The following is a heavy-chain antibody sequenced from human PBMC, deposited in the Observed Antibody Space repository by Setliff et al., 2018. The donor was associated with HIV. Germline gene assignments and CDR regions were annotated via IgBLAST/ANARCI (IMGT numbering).Heavy chain of an antibody. CDR3: ARQGLTMNRGVPAPILYYFDY. Sequence: TSETLSLTCTVSGGSIVSSSYYGGWIRQPPGKGLEWIGTMYYRGTTYNNPSLKSRVTFSADTSKNQFSLNLNSVTATDTAVYYCARQGLTMNRGVPAPILYYFDYWGPGILVTVSS. CDR2: MYYRGTT. D-gene: IGHD3-10*01. J-gene: IGHJ4*02. V-gene: IGHV4-39*01. CDR1: GGSIVSSSYY.